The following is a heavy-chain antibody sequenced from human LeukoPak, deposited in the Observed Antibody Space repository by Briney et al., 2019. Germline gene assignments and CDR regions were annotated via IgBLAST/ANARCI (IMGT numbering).Heavy chain of an antibody. D-gene: IGHD3-9*01. CDR2: FDPEDGET. CDR1: GYTLTELS. V-gene: IGHV1-24*01. Sequence: GASVKVSCKVSGYTLTELSMHWVRQAPGKGLEWMGGFDPEDGETIYAQKFRGRVTMTEDTSTDTAYMELSSLRSEDTAVYYCAQYYDILTGLYTYAFDIWGQGTMVTVSS. J-gene: IGHJ3*02. CDR3: AQYYDILTGLYTYAFDI.